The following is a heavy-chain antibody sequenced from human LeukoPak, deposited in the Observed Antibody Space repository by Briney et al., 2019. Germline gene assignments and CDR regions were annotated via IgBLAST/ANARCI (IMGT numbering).Heavy chain of an antibody. CDR1: GFTFSSYW. Sequence: PGGSLRLSCAASGFTFSSYWMSWVRQAPGKGLEWVAHIKQDGSEKYYVDSVKGRFTISRDNAKNSLYLQMNSLRAEDTAVYYCARYSTRDYYGSGSYDYWGQGTLVTVSS. D-gene: IGHD3-10*01. CDR2: IKQDGSEK. J-gene: IGHJ4*02. CDR3: ARYSTRDYYGSGSYDY. V-gene: IGHV3-7*03.